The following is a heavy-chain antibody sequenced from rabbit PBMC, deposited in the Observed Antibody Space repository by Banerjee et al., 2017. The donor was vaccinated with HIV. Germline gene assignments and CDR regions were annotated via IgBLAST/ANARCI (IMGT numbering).Heavy chain of an antibody. CDR2: IYTGNGNT. CDR3: ARAAYSSSSGYSHFNL. Sequence: QQLVESGGGLVKPGASLTLTCTASGFSFSSSYDMCWVRQAPGKGLEWIGCIYTGNGNTHSASWAKGRFTISKTSSTTVTLQMTSLTAADTATYSCARAAYSSSSGYSHFNLWGPGTLVTVS. V-gene: IGHV1S40*01. D-gene: IGHD1-1*01. J-gene: IGHJ4*01. CDR1: GFSFSSSYD.